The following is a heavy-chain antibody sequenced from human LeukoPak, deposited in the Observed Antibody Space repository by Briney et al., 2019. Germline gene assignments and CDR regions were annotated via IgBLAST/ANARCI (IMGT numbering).Heavy chain of an antibody. Sequence: SGPTLVNPTQTLTLTCTFSGFSLTTSAVGVGWIRQPPGKALEWVALIYGHDDKRYNPSLKNRLTITKDTSKNQVVLTMTNLDPVDTATYYCAHLDYADYPTDDAFDIWGQGTMVTVSS. CDR1: GFSLTTSAVG. V-gene: IGHV2-5*01. J-gene: IGHJ3*02. D-gene: IGHD4-17*01. CDR3: AHLDYADYPTDDAFDI. CDR2: IYGHDDK.